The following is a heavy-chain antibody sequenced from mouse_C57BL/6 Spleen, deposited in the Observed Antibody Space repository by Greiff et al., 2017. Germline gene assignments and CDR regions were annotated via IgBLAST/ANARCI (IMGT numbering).Heavy chain of an antibody. CDR3: ARGIYYDYDERFAY. CDR2: IDPEDGET. Sequence: EVKLQQSGAELVKPGASVKLSCTASGFNIKDYYMHWVKQRTEQGLEWIGRIDPEDGETKYAPKFQGKATITADTSSNTAYLQLSSLTSEDTAVYYCARGIYYDYDERFAYWGQGTLVTVSA. CDR1: GFNIKDYY. D-gene: IGHD2-4*01. V-gene: IGHV14-2*01. J-gene: IGHJ3*01.